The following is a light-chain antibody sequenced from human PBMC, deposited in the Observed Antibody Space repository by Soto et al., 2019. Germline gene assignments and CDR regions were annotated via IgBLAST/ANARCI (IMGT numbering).Light chain of an antibody. CDR2: GAS. CDR1: QNIINN. Sequence: EIVMTQSPETLSLSPGDRVTLSCRASQNIINNLAWYQQKPGQAPRLLIYGASIRATGFPARFSGSGSGTEFTLTISSLQPEDFAVYYCQQYNDWPPLTFGGGTKVEIK. J-gene: IGKJ4*01. V-gene: IGKV3-15*01. CDR3: QQYNDWPPLT.